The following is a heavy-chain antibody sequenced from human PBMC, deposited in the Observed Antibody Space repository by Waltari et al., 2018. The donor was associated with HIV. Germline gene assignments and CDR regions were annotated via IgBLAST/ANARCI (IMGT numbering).Heavy chain of an antibody. D-gene: IGHD3-10*01. V-gene: IGHV3-74*01. CDR3: SRDTFGEYDY. J-gene: IGHJ4*02. CDR2: INIDGSRM. CDR1: GFSVSSYW. Sequence: EVQLVQSGGGLIKPGGSLRLSCAASGFSVSSYWMHWVRQTPGKGLVWVSRINIDGSRMDYADSVRGRFTISRDSAKNTLSLQMNSLTEEDTAVYYCSRDTFGEYDYWGQGTLVTVSS.